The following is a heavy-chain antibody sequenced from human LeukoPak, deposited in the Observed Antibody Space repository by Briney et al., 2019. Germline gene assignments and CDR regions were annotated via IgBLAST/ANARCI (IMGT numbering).Heavy chain of an antibody. D-gene: IGHD3-10*01. Sequence: SETLSLTCAVYGGSFSGYYWSWIRQPPGRGLEWIGSIYYSGSTYYNPSLKSRVTISLDTSKNQFSLNLRSVTAADTAVYYCSTGMLRGLAPVFLDYWGQGTLVTVSS. CDR3: STGMLRGLAPVFLDY. CDR1: GGSFSGYY. V-gene: IGHV4-34*01. CDR2: IYYSGST. J-gene: IGHJ4*02.